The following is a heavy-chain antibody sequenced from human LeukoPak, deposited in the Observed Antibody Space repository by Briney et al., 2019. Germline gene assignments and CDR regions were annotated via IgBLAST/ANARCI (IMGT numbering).Heavy chain of an antibody. CDR1: GFTFSRYG. CDR2: IWSDGSNQ. CDR3: AKSDAMDV. Sequence: GGSLRLSCAASGFTFSRYGMHWVRQAPGKGLEWVAVIWSDGSNQSYVDSVKGRFTISRDNSKKTLSLQMNSLRADDTAIYYCAKSDAMDVWGKGTTVTVSS. J-gene: IGHJ6*03. V-gene: IGHV3-33*03.